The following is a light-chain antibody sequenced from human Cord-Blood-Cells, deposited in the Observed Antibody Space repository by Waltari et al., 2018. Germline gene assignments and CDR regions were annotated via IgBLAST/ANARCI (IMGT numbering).Light chain of an antibody. CDR3: SSYTSSSTVV. V-gene: IGLV2-14*01. CDR2: DVI. Sequence: QSALTQPASVSGSPGQSITISCTGTSSDVGGYHYVSWYQQHPGKAPKLMIYDVINRPSGVSNRFSGSKSGNTASLTISGLQAEDEADYYCSSYTSSSTVVFGGGTKLTVL. CDR1: SSDVGGYHY. J-gene: IGLJ2*01.